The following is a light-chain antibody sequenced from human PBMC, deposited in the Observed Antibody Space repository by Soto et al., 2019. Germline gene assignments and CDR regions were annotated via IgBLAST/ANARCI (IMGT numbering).Light chain of an antibody. CDR2: AAA. CDR3: QQSYNAPYT. J-gene: IGKJ3*01. CDR1: QTINIY. Sequence: DIQITQSPPSLSASVGDRVTISCRASQTINIYVNCFQQKPGKAPNLLIFAAANLRSRVPSKFSGSGSVTDFTRHISSMQHDAFATYFCQQSYNAPYTFGPGTNVPIK. V-gene: IGKV1-39*01.